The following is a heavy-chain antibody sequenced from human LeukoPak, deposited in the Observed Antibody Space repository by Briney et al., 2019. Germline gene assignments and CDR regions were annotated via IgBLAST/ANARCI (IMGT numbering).Heavy chain of an antibody. CDR2: ISSGSSYT. CDR1: GFTFSEKY. D-gene: IGHD3-22*01. CDR3: ARDHHYDSIY. V-gene: IGHV3-11*06. Sequence: PGGSLRLSCAASGFTFSEKYMSWIRQAPGKGLEWVSYISSGSSYTNYADSVKGRFTISRDNAKNSLYLQMNSLRDEDTAVYYCARDHHYDSIYWGQGTLVTVSS. J-gene: IGHJ4*02.